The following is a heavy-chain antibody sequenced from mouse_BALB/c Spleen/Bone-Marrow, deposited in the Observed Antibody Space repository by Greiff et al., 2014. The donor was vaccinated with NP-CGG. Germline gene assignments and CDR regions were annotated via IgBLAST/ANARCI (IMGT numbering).Heavy chain of an antibody. CDR1: GYTFTSYW. Sequence: VQLQQSGAELAKPGASVKMSCKASGYTFTSYWMHWVKQRPGQGLEWIGYINPSTGYTEYNQKFKDKATLTADKSSSTAYMQLSSLTSEDSAVYYCARGETTALDYWGQGTTLTVSS. CDR2: INPSTGYT. D-gene: IGHD1-2*01. V-gene: IGHV1-7*01. CDR3: ARGETTALDY. J-gene: IGHJ2*01.